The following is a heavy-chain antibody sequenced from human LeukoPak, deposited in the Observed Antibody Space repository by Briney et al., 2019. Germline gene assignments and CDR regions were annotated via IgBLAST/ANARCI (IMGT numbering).Heavy chain of an antibody. D-gene: IGHD3-22*01. V-gene: IGHV4-30-2*01. CDR1: GGSISSGGYY. Sequence: SETLSLTCTVSGGSISSGGYYWSWIRQPPGKGLEWIGYIYHSGSTYYNPSLKSRVTISVDRSKNQFSLKLSSVTAADTAVYYCARETSLYYDSSGYDPLYYYYYMDVWGKGTTVTVSS. CDR3: ARETSLYYDSSGYDPLYYYYYMDV. J-gene: IGHJ6*03. CDR2: IYHSGST.